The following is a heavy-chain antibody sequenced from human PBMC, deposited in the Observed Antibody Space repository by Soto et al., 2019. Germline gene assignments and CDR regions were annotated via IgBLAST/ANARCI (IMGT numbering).Heavy chain of an antibody. Sequence: PGGSLRLSCAASGFIFSDHYMNWVRQAPGKGLEWVSYISSSSSTIYYADSVKGRFTISRDNAKNSLYLQMNSLRAEDTAVYYCARGAYYYDSSGLSYWGQGTLVTVSS. J-gene: IGHJ4*02. CDR1: GFIFSDHY. CDR3: ARGAYYYDSSGLSY. V-gene: IGHV3-48*01. D-gene: IGHD3-22*01. CDR2: ISSSSSTI.